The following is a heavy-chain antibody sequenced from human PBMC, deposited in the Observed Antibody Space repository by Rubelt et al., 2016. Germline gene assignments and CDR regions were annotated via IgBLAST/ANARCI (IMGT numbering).Heavy chain of an antibody. CDR2: ISSNGGST. CDR3: ARDDVGYSYGLGWGYWYLDL. CDR1: GFTFSSYA. V-gene: IGHV3-64*04. Sequence: ESGGGLVQPGGSLRLSCSASGFTFSSYAMHWVRQAPGKGLEYVSAISSNGGSTYYADSVKGRFTISRDNSKNTLYLQMNSLRAEDTAVYYCARDDVGYSYGLGWGYWYLDLWGRGTLVTVSS. D-gene: IGHD5-18*01. J-gene: IGHJ2*01.